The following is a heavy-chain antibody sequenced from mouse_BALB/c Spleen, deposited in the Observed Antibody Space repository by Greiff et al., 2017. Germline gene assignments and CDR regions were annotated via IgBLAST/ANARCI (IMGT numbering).Heavy chain of an antibody. CDR3: AKLLRYAMDY. D-gene: IGHD1-1*01. CDR2: VDPANGNT. CDR1: GFNIKDSY. Sequence: VQLQQSGAELVKPGASVKLSCTASGFNIKDSYMHWVKQRPEQGLEWIGRVDPANGNTKYDPKFQGKATITADTYSNTAYLQLSSLTSEDTAVYYCAKLLRYAMDYWGQGTSVTVSS. J-gene: IGHJ4*01. V-gene: IGHV14-3*02.